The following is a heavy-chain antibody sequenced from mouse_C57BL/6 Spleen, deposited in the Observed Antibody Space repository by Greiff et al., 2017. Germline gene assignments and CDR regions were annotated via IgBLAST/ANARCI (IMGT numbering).Heavy chain of an antibody. D-gene: IGHD3-2*02. J-gene: IGHJ4*01. CDR3: ERGAQALYAMDY. Sequence: VQLQQPGAELVKPGASVKLSCKASGYTFTSYWMHWVKQRPGQGLEWIGMIHPNSGSTNYNEKFKSKATLTVDKSSSTAYMQLSSLTSEDSAVYYCERGAQALYAMDYWGQGTSVTVSS. CDR2: IHPNSGST. V-gene: IGHV1-64*01. CDR1: GYTFTSYW.